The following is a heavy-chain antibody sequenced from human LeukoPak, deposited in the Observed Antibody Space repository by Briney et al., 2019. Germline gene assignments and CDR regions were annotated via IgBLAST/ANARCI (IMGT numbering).Heavy chain of an antibody. Sequence: SETLSLTCTVSGGSISSHYWSWIRQPPGKGLEWTGYIYYSGNTHYNPSLKSPVTISIDTSKNQFSLKVSSVTAADTAIYYCARDLSFDWFPYYFDYWGQGILVTVSS. CDR1: GGSISSHY. CDR2: IYYSGNT. CDR3: ARDLSFDWFPYYFDY. J-gene: IGHJ4*02. V-gene: IGHV4-59*11. D-gene: IGHD3-9*01.